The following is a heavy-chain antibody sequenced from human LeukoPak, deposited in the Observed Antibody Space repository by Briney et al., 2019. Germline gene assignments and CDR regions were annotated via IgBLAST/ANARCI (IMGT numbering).Heavy chain of an antibody. CDR2: ISGSGGST. CDR1: GFTFSSYA. CDR3: ATSTLGCSSTSCPDY. D-gene: IGHD2-2*01. Sequence: PGGSLRLSCAASGFTFSSYAMSWVRQAPGKGLEWVSAISGSGGSTYYADSVKGRFTISRDNSKNTLYLQMSSLRAEDTAVYYCATSTLGCSSTSCPDYWGQGTLVTVSS. J-gene: IGHJ4*02. V-gene: IGHV3-23*01.